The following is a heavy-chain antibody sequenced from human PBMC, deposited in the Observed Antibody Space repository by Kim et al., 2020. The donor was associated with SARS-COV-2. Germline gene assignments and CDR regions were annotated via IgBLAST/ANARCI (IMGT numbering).Heavy chain of an antibody. V-gene: IGHV4-34*01. CDR3: ARGTRQWLVRGPYYYYMDV. D-gene: IGHD6-19*01. J-gene: IGHJ6*03. CDR2: INHSGST. CDR1: GGSFSGYY. Sequence: SETLSLTCAVYGGSFSGYYWSWIRQPPGKGLEWIGEINHSGSTNYNPSLKSRVTISVDTSKNQFSLKLSSVTAADTAVYYCARGTRQWLVRGPYYYYMDVWGEGTTVT.